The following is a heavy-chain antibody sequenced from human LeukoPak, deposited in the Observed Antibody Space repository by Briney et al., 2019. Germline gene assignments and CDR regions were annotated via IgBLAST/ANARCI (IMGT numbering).Heavy chain of an antibody. D-gene: IGHD3-10*01. CDR2: IYVTGST. Sequence: SETLSLTCAVYGASFSGYYWSWVRQPPGKGLEWIGRIYVTGSTNYNPSLNSRVSISIDTSNNQFFVQLTSVTAADTAVYFCARARSGPARDYFDSWGQGILVAVPS. CDR1: GASFSGYY. V-gene: IGHV4-59*10. CDR3: ARARSGPARDYFDS. J-gene: IGHJ4*02.